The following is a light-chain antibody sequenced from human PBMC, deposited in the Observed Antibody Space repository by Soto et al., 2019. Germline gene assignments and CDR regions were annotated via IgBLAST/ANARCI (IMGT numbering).Light chain of an antibody. V-gene: IGKV3-20*01. J-gene: IGKJ3*01. CDR1: QSVSSSY. Sequence: EIVLTQSPGTLSLSPGERATLSCRASQSVSSSYLAWYQQKPGQAPRLLIYGASSRATGIPDRFSGSGSGTDFTLTISRLEPEDFAVYYCQQYGSSPPRFTLGPGTKVDIK. CDR2: GAS. CDR3: QQYGSSPPRFT.